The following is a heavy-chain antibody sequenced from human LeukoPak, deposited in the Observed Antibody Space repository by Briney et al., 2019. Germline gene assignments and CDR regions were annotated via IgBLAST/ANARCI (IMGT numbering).Heavy chain of an antibody. CDR3: AKKIHGIAVPGVNDAFDI. CDR2: ISGSGGST. CDR1: GFTFSSYA. Sequence: GGSLRLSCAASGFTFSSYAVSWVRQAPGKGLEWVSDISGSGGSTYYADSVKGRFTISRDNSKNTLYLQMNSLRAEDTAVYYCAKKIHGIAVPGVNDAFDIWGQGTMVTVSS. D-gene: IGHD6-19*01. J-gene: IGHJ3*02. V-gene: IGHV3-23*01.